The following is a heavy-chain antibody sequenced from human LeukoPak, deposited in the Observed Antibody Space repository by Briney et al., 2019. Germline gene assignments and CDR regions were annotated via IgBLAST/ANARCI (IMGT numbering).Heavy chain of an antibody. CDR1: GFTFSSYS. CDR3: ARGSMASPARGDWFDP. V-gene: IGHV3-21*01. Sequence: PGGSLRLSCAASGFTFSSYSMNWVRQAPGKGLEWVSSISSSSSYIYYADSVKGRFTISRDNAKNSLYLQMNSLRAEDTAVYYCARGSMASPARGDWFDPWGQGTLVTVSS. J-gene: IGHJ5*02. CDR2: ISSSSSYI. D-gene: IGHD2-2*01.